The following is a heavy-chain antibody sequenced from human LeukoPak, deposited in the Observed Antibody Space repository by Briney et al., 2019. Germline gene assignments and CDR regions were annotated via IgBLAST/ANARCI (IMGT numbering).Heavy chain of an antibody. CDR3: ASGYYYYYMDA. Sequence: SETLSLTCTVSGGSISSHYWSWIRQPPGKGLEWIGYIYYSGSTNYNPSLKSRVTISVDTSKNQFSLKLSSVTAADTAVYYCASGYYYYYMDAWGKGTTDTVSS. V-gene: IGHV4-59*11. CDR1: GGSISSHY. J-gene: IGHJ6*03. CDR2: IYYSGST.